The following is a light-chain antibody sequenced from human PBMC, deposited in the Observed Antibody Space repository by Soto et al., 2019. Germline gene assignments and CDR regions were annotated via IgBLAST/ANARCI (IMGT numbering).Light chain of an antibody. Sequence: EIVMTQSPATLSVSPGERATLSGSASQSVSSNLAWYQQKPGQAPRLLIYGASTRATGIPARFSGSGSGTEFTLTISSLQSEDFAVYYCQQYNNWPYTFGQGTKLEIK. V-gene: IGKV3-15*01. J-gene: IGKJ2*01. CDR3: QQYNNWPYT. CDR1: QSVSSN. CDR2: GAS.